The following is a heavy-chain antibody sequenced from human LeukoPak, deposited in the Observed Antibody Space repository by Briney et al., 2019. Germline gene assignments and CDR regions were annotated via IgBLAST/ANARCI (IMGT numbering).Heavy chain of an antibody. CDR2: ISTTGSTT. Sequence: GGSLRLSCAASGFIFNNYAMSWVPHAPGRGLEWVLSISTTGSTTYYADSVRGRFTISRDNSQNTLSLQMDSLTAADTAVYSCATYDLWTTYYTFQYWGQGTLVSVSS. CDR3: ATYDLWTTYYTFQY. V-gene: IGHV3-23*01. CDR1: GFIFNNYA. J-gene: IGHJ4*02. D-gene: IGHD3-3*01.